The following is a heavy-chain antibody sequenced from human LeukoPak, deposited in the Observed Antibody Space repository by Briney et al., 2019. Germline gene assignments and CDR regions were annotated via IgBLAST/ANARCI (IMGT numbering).Heavy chain of an antibody. CDR1: GGSISSYY. Sequence: PSETLSLTCTVPGGSISSYYWSWIRQPPGKGLEWIGYLYYIGSTNYNPSLKSRATISEDTSKYQFSLRLNSVTAADTAIYYCARAGIAAAGSLYYFDSWGQGTLVTVSS. CDR2: LYYIGST. CDR3: ARAGIAAAGSLYYFDS. V-gene: IGHV4-59*01. D-gene: IGHD6-13*01. J-gene: IGHJ4*02.